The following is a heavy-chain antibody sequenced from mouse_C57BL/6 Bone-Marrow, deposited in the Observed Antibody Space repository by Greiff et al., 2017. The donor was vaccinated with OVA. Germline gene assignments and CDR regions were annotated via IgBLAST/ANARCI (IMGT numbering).Heavy chain of an antibody. CDR2: ISYDGSN. CDR3: AREGVPYWYFDV. V-gene: IGHV3-6*01. CDR1: GYSITSGYY. J-gene: IGHJ1*03. Sequence: ESGPGLVKPSQSLSLTCSVTGYSITSGYYWNWIRQSPGNKLEWMGYISYDGSNNYNPSLKNRISITRDTSKNQFFLKLNSVTTEDTATYYCAREGVPYWYFDVWGTGTTVTVSS.